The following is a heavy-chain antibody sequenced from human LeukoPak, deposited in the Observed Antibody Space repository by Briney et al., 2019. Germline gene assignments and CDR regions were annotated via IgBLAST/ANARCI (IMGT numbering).Heavy chain of an antibody. D-gene: IGHD1-26*01. CDR1: GGSVSSGSYY. CDR2: IYYNGNT. V-gene: IGHV4-61*01. J-gene: IGHJ6*02. CDR3: ARGRSNYYGMDV. Sequence: PETLSLTCTVSGGSVSSGSYYWSWIRRPPGKGLEWIGYIYYNGNTNYSPSLKSRVTMSVDTSKNLFSLKVSSVTAADTAVYYCARGRSNYYGMDVWGQGTTVTVSS.